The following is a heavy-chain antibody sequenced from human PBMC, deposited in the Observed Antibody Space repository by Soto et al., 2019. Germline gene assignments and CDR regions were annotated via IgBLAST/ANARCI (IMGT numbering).Heavy chain of an antibody. V-gene: IGHV1-46*01. J-gene: IGHJ6*03. CDR1: GYTFTSYY. CDR3: ARESRYCSSTSCYGTYYYYMDV. D-gene: IGHD2-2*01. CDR2: INPSGGST. Sequence: GASVKVSCKASGYTFTSYYMHWVRQAPGQGLEWMGIINPSGGSTSYAQKFQGRVTMTRDTSTSTAYMELSSLRSEDTAVYYCARESRYCSSTSCYGTYYYYMDVWGKGTTVTVSS.